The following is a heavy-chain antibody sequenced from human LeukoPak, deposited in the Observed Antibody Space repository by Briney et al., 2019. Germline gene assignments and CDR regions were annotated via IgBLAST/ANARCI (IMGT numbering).Heavy chain of an antibody. CDR3: ARGGSGYRREPYFYGADV. V-gene: IGHV4-4*07. J-gene: IGHJ6*02. D-gene: IGHD3-22*01. Sequence: SETLSLTCTVSGGSISGYYWSWIRQPAGKGLEWIGRIYSSGFTDYNPSLKSRLTMSTDTPKNQFTLNLISVTAADTAVYYCARGGSGYRREPYFYGADVWGQGATVTVSS. CDR1: GGSISGYY. CDR2: IYSSGFT.